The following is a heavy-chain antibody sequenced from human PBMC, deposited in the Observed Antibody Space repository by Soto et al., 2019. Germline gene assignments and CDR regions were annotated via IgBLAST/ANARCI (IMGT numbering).Heavy chain of an antibody. CDR2: ISGFSGNT. J-gene: IGHJ4*02. V-gene: IGHV1-18*01. D-gene: IGHD6-13*01. CDR1: GYTFSRYG. Sequence: GASVKVSCKASGYTFSRYGISWVRQAPGQGLEWMGWISGFSGNTKESEKLQGRVTLTTDTAANTAHMELRGLRSDDTAVYYCARASAYSTPWSFDNWGQGTLVTVSS. CDR3: ARASAYSTPWSFDN.